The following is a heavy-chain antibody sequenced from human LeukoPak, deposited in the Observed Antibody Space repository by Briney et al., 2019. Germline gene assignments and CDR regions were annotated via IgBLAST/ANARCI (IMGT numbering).Heavy chain of an antibody. V-gene: IGHV3-21*01. D-gene: IGHD3-3*01. J-gene: IGHJ6*04. Sequence: GGSLRLSCEASGITVSTNYMSWVRQAPGKGLDWVASISSTTSYIYYGDSVKGRFTISRDNAKNSLYLQMNSLRAEDTAVYYCARDIRGKDFWSGYYGLDVWGKGTTVAVSS. CDR3: ARDIRGKDFWSGYYGLDV. CDR2: ISSTTSYI. CDR1: GITVSTNY.